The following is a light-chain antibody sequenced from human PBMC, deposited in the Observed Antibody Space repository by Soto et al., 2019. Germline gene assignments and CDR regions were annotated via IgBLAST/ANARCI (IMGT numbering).Light chain of an antibody. CDR3: QQYSSYST. Sequence: DIQMTQSPSTLSASVGDRVTITCRASQSIDSWLAWYQQKPGKAPKVLIYKTSSLESGVPPRFSGSGSGTEFTLTINSLQPDDSATYYCQQYSSYSTFGQGTEV. J-gene: IGKJ1*01. CDR2: KTS. V-gene: IGKV1-5*03. CDR1: QSIDSW.